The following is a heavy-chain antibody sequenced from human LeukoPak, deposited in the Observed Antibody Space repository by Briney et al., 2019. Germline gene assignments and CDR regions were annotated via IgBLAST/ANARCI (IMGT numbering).Heavy chain of an antibody. J-gene: IGHJ4*02. Sequence: PGESLKISCKGSGYSFSTYWIGWVRQTPGKGLEWMGIIYPGDSDTRYSPSFQGQVTISADKSISTAYLQWSSLKASDTAMYYCARHDGDYGDYVDYWGQGTLVTVSS. CDR1: GYSFSTYW. D-gene: IGHD4-17*01. CDR2: IYPGDSDT. V-gene: IGHV5-51*01. CDR3: ARHDGDYGDYVDY.